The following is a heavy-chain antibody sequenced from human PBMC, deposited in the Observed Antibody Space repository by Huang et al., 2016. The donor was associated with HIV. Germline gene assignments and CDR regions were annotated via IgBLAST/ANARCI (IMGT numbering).Heavy chain of an antibody. Sequence: QVQLEQWGAGLLKPSETLSLTCAVYGGSFSGYFWNWIRQSPGKGLEWIGQINQAGVTDYNPSLKSRATISVDTSKNQCSLKLTSVTAADTAIYYCAREIMISFGGPFDSWGHGNLVTVSS. CDR2: INQAGVT. CDR1: GGSFSGYF. D-gene: IGHD3-16*01. J-gene: IGHJ5*01. V-gene: IGHV4-34*02. CDR3: AREIMISFGGPFDS.